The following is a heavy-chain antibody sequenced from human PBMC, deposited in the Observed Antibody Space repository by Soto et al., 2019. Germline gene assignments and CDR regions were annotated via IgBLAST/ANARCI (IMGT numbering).Heavy chain of an antibody. Sequence: LRLSCAASGFTLSSYWMHWVRQAPGKGLVWVSRINSDGSSTSYADSVKGRFTISRDNAKNTLYLQMNSLRAEDTAVYYCTSGPPMYCSSSSCYASPFDYWGQGTLVTVSS. D-gene: IGHD2-2*01. J-gene: IGHJ4*02. CDR1: GFTLSSYW. V-gene: IGHV3-74*01. CDR3: TSGPPMYCSSSSCYASPFDY. CDR2: INSDGSST.